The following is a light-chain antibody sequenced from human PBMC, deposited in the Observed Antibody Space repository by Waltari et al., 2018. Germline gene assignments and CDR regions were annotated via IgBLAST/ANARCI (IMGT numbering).Light chain of an antibody. V-gene: IGLV2-14*03. CDR1: SSDVVGYNY. CDR2: DGS. Sequence: QSALTQPASVSGSPGQSITISCTGTSSDVVGYNYVSWYHQHPGKAPKLMIYDGSNRPSGVSQRCAGSKSGNTASLTISGLQAEDEADYYCSSYTSSSTHYVFGTGTKVTVL. CDR3: SSYTSSSTHYV. J-gene: IGLJ1*01.